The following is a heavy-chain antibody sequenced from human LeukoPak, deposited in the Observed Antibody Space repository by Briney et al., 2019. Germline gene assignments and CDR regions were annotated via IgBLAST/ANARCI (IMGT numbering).Heavy chain of an antibody. D-gene: IGHD2-2*01. CDR2: VNTDRSGT. CDR3: ARGLVVVPAGVPDY. J-gene: IGHJ4*02. V-gene: IGHV3-74*01. CDR1: GFTFGTYW. Sequence: PGGSLRLSCAASGFTFGTYWMYWVRQTPGKGLVWVARVNTDRSGTTYADSVKGRFTISRDNAKNTLYLQMNSLRDEDTAVYYCARGLVVVPAGVPDYWGQGTLVTVSS.